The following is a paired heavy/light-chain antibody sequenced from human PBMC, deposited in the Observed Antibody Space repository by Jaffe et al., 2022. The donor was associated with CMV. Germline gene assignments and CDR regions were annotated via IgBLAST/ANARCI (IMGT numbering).Heavy chain of an antibody. J-gene: IGHJ4*02. CDR1: GYSVSNYW. V-gene: IGHV5-51*01. CDR3: ARSAQSGGVIAGAGGYDY. D-gene: IGHD3-16*02. Sequence: EVQLVQSGAEVKKPGESLKISCKASGYSVSNYWIGWVRQMPGKGLEWMGIIYPGDSDTRYSPSFQGHVTISADKSISSAYLQWSSLKASDTAMYYCARSAQSGGVIAGAGGYDYWGQGTLVTVSS. CDR2: IYPGDSDT.
Light chain of an antibody. CDR2: AVS. J-gene: IGKJ3*01. V-gene: IGKV1-39*01. CDR3: QESYSVPGT. Sequence: DIQMTQSPSSLSASVGERVTITCRASQSINTYLNWYQQKPGKAPQLLIYAVSNLQTGVPSRFSGGGSGTDFTLTINSLQPEDCATYYCQESYSVPGTFGAGTKVEIK. CDR1: QSINTY.